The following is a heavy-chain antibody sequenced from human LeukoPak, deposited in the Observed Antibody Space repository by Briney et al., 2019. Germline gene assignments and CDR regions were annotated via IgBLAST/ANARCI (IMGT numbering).Heavy chain of an antibody. V-gene: IGHV3-48*03. CDR3: ARVPGYDILTGYRDDAFDI. Sequence: PGGSLRLSCAASGFTFSSYEMNWVRQAPGKGLEWVSYISSSGSTIYYADSVKGRFTISRDNAKNSLYLQMNSLRAEDTAVYYCARVPGYDILTGYRDDAFDIWGQGTMVTVSS. D-gene: IGHD3-9*01. J-gene: IGHJ3*02. CDR1: GFTFSSYE. CDR2: ISSSGSTI.